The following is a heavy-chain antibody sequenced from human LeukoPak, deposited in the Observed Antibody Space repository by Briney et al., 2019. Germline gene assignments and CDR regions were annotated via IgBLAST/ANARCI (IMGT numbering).Heavy chain of an antibody. J-gene: IGHJ4*02. D-gene: IGHD2-15*01. V-gene: IGHV3-30*02. CDR3: AKEQEGRRAAFDY. CDR1: GIIFSTSD. Sequence: GGSLRLSCAASGIIFSTSDMHWVRQAPGEVLEWVAFIRFDGNEKYYADSVKGRFIISRDNSKNTLYLQMSSLRAEDTAVYYCAKEQEGRRAAFDYWGQGTLVTVSS. CDR2: IRFDGNEK.